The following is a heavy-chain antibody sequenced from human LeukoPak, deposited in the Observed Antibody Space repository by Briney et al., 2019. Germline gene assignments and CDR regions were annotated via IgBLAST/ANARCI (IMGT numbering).Heavy chain of an antibody. J-gene: IGHJ5*02. CDR1: GDSVSSNSAA. Sequence: SQTLSLTCAISGDSVSSNSAAWNWIRQSPSRGLEWLGRTYYRSKWYNDYAVSVKSLITINPDTSKNQFSLQLNSVTPGDTAVYYCAKERGIAVARGAHSWFDPWGQGTLVTVSS. D-gene: IGHD6-19*01. CDR3: AKERGIAVARGAHSWFDP. V-gene: IGHV6-1*01. CDR2: TYYRSKWYN.